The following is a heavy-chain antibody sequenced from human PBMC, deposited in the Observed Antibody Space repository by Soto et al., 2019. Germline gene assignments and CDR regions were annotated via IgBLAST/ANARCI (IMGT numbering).Heavy chain of an antibody. V-gene: IGHV4-39*01. D-gene: IGHD5-18*01. CDR1: GGSISSSSYY. CDR3: ARPRGYSYGYIDY. Sequence: PSETLSLTCTVSGGSISSSSYYWGWIRQPPGKGLEWIGSIYYSGSTYYNPSLKSRVTISVDTSKNQFSLKLSSVTAADTAVYYCARPRGYSYGYIDYWGQGTLVIVSS. CDR2: IYYSGST. J-gene: IGHJ4*02.